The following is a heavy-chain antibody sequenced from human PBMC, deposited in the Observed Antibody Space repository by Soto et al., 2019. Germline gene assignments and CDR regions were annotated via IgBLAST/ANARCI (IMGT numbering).Heavy chain of an antibody. CDR3: ARDPRGGGLDGMDV. J-gene: IGHJ6*02. CDR1: GGSINTYY. CDR2: IYYSGGT. V-gene: IGHV4-59*01. Sequence: SETLSLTCTVSGGSINTYYWTWIRQPPGKGLEWIGYIYYSGGTNYHPSLKSRVTISVDTSKNQFSLKLSSVTAADTAVYYCARDPRGGGLDGMDVWGQGTTVTVSS. D-gene: IGHD6-25*01.